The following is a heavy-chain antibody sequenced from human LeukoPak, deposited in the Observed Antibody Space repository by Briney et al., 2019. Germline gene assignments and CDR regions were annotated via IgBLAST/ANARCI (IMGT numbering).Heavy chain of an antibody. CDR2: SRDKAKSYST. Sequence: GGSLRPSCAASGFTFSDHYMDWVRQAPGKGLEWLARSRDKAKSYSTEHAASVKGGFTISRDNSKNSLYLQMNSLKTEDTAVYYCARRSNSYYTFDFWGQGTLVTVSS. V-gene: IGHV3-72*01. CDR1: GFTFSDHY. CDR3: ARRSNSYYTFDF. D-gene: IGHD1-26*01. J-gene: IGHJ4*02.